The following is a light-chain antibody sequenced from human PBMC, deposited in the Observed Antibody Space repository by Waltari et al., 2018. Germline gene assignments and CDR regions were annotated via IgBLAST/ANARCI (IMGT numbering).Light chain of an antibody. J-gene: IGKJ2*01. CDR3: QQYYSIPYT. V-gene: IGKV4-1*01. Sequence: IVMTQSPDSLVVSLGERATISCRSSQSVLLSSNNNNYLAWYQQKPGQPPRLLFYWASTRESGVPDRFSGRGSGTDFTLTISSLQAEDVAVYYCQQYYSIPYTFGQGTKLEIK. CDR2: WAS. CDR1: QSVLLSSNNNNY.